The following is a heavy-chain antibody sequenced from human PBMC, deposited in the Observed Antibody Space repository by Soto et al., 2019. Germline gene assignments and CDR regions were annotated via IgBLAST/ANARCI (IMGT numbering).Heavy chain of an antibody. V-gene: IGHV4-30-4*01. D-gene: IGHD6-13*01. J-gene: IGHJ6*02. CDR1: RGSISSGDYY. CDR3: ARVPGYSSPYYGMDV. Sequence: QVQLQESGPGLVKPSQTLSLTCTVSRGSISSGDYYWSWIRQPPGKGLEWIGYILYSGSAYYNPSLKSRVTISVDTSKNQFALKLSSVTAADTAVYYSARVPGYSSPYYGMDVWGQGTTVTVSS. CDR2: ILYSGSA.